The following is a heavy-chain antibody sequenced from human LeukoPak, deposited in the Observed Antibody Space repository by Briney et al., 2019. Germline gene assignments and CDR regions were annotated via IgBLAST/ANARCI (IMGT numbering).Heavy chain of an antibody. J-gene: IGHJ4*02. V-gene: IGHV3-33*01. D-gene: IGHD3-22*01. CDR3: ARPQSSSGYYWPFDD. CDR2: ISFDLRTK. CDR1: GGTFNPYV. Sequence: SCKASGGTFNPYVIHWVRQAPGKGLEWVAVISFDLRTKFYTNSVKGRFTISRDNSKNTLYLQMNSLRAEDTAVYYCARPQSSSGYYWPFDDWGQGTLVTVSS.